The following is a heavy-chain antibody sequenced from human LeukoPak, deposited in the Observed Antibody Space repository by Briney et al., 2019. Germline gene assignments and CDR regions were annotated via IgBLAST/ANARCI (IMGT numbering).Heavy chain of an antibody. CDR3: AKMGNPAAVTTDY. Sequence: SETLSLTCTVSGGSIGSYYWSWIRQPPGQGLEWIGYIYYSGSTNYNPSLKSRVTISIDTSKNQFSLKLSSVTAADTAIYYCAKMGNPAAVTTDYWGQGTLVTVSS. V-gene: IGHV4-59*08. CDR2: IYYSGST. CDR1: GGSIGSYY. D-gene: IGHD4-17*01. J-gene: IGHJ4*02.